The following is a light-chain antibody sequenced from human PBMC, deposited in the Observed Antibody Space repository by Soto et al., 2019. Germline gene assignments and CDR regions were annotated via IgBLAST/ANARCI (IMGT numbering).Light chain of an antibody. CDR3: QQYGSSPRT. Sequence: EIVLTQSPCTRSLSPWERATLSCRASQSVSSSYLACYQQKPGQAPRLLIYGASSRATGIPDRFSGSGSGTDFTLTISRLEPEDFAVYYCQQYGSSPRTFGQGTKVDIK. CDR1: QSVSSSY. CDR2: GAS. V-gene: IGKV3-20*01. J-gene: IGKJ1*01.